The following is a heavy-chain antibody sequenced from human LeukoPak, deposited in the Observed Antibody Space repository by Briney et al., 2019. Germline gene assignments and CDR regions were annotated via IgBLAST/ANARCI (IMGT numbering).Heavy chain of an antibody. J-gene: IGHJ4*02. CDR3: IKDIAAAGTFDY. D-gene: IGHD6-13*01. Sequence: PGGSLRLSCAAFGFTFSSYAMHWVRQAPGKGLEWVAVISYDGSNKYYADSVKGRFTISRDNSKNTLYLQMNSLRAEDTAVYYCIKDIAAAGTFDYWGQGTLVTVSS. CDR2: ISYDGSNK. V-gene: IGHV3-30*01. CDR1: GFTFSSYA.